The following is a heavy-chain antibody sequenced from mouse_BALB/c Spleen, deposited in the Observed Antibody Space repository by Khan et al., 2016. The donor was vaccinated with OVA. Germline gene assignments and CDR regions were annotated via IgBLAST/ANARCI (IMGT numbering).Heavy chain of an antibody. D-gene: IGHD1-1*01. J-gene: IGHJ2*01. CDR1: GYTFINYW. CDR3: ARRGLRWDFDY. CDR2: INPSTGYT. Sequence: QVQLQQSGAELAKPGASVKMSCKASGYTFINYWILWVKQRPGQGLEWIGYINPSTGYTEYNQNFKDKATLTAEKSSSTAYMQLSSLPSEYSAVYYCARRGLRWDFDYWGQGTTLTVSS. V-gene: IGHV1-7*01.